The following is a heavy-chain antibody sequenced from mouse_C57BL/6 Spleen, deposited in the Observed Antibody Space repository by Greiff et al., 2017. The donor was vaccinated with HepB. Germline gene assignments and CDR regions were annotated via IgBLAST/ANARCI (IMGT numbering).Heavy chain of an antibody. CDR2: IDPEDGDT. J-gene: IGHJ2*01. CDR1: GFNIKDYY. CDR3: TTPITTKNY. Sequence: EVQLQQSGAELVRPGASVKLSCKASGFNIKDYYMHWVKQRPEQGLEWIGMIDPEDGDTEYAPKFQGKATMTADTSSNTAHLQLSSLTSEDTAVYYCTTPITTKNYWGQGTTLTVSS. D-gene: IGHD1-1*01. V-gene: IGHV14-1*01.